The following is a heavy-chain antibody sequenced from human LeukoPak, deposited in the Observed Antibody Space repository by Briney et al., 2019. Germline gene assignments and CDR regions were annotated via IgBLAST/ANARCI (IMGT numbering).Heavy chain of an antibody. J-gene: IGHJ5*02. Sequence: SETLSLTCTVSGGSVIRTSYYWGWIRQPPGKGLVWIGTIYHTGTTYYNPSLKSRITISVDASKNQFSLSMRSVTAADTAVYYCARASGYCISVSCFHWFEPCGQGTLVTVSS. CDR1: GGSVIRTSYY. V-gene: IGHV4-39*02. D-gene: IGHD2-2*01. CDR2: IYHTGTT. CDR3: ARASGYCISVSCFHWFEP.